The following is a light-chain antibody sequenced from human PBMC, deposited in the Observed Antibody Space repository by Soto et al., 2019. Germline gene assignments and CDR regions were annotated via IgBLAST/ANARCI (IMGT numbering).Light chain of an antibody. CDR1: QSVRSS. J-gene: IGKJ1*01. CDR3: QHYHNWPRT. V-gene: IGKV3-15*01. CDR2: GAS. Sequence: EIVMTQSPATLSVSLGERVTLSCRASQSVRSSLAWYQQKPGQVPRLLIYGASTRATDIPARFSGSGSGTDFTLTISSLQSEDFAVYYCQHYHNWPRTFGQGTKVEI.